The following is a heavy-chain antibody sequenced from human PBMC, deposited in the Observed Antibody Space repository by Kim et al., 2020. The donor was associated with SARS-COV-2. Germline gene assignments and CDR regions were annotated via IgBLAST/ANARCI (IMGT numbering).Heavy chain of an antibody. CDR2: IYYSGST. CDR3: ARHDYDSSGYYVFPTYYFDY. Sequence: SETLSLTCTVSGGSISSSSYYWGWIRQPPGKGLEWIGSIYYSGSTYYNPSLKSRVTISVDTSKNQFSLKLSSVTAADTAVYYCARHDYDSSGYYVFPTYYFDYWGQGTLVTVSS. D-gene: IGHD3-22*01. CDR1: GGSISSSSYY. V-gene: IGHV4-39*01. J-gene: IGHJ4*02.